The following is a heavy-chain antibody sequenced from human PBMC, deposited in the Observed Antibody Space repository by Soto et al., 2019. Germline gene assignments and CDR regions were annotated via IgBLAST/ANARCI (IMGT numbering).Heavy chain of an antibody. CDR1: GYTFTNDG. CDR2: ISAYNGNT. D-gene: IGHD4-17*01. CDR3: ARLTDYGDYEYFDY. Sequence: QVQLVQSGAEVKKPGASVKVSCKASGYTFTNDGISWVRQAPGQGLEWVGWISAYNGNTNCAQKLQDRVTMTTDTSTSTAYMELRSLRSDDTATYYCARLTDYGDYEYFDYWGQGTLVTVSS. J-gene: IGHJ4*02. V-gene: IGHV1-18*01.